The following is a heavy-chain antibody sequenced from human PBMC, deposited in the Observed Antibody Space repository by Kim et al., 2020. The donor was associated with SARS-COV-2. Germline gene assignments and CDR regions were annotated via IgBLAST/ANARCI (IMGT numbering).Heavy chain of an antibody. J-gene: IGHJ3*02. CDR3: ARGPTYYYGSGSYFGAFDI. Sequence: SETLSLTCAVYGGSFSGYYWSWIRQPPGKGLEWIGEINHSGSTNYNPSLKSRVTISVDTSKNQFSLKLSSVTAADTAVYYCARGPTYYYGSGSYFGAFDIWGQGTMVTVSS. D-gene: IGHD3-10*01. CDR2: INHSGST. CDR1: GGSFSGYY. V-gene: IGHV4-34*01.